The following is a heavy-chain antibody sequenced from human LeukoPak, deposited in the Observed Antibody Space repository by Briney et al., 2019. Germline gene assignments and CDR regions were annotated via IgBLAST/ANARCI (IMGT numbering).Heavy chain of an antibody. J-gene: IGHJ5*02. CDR1: GFTFSTYA. D-gene: IGHD1-26*01. V-gene: IGHV3-23*01. CDR2: ISSGGGNT. Sequence: GGSLRPSCAASGFTFSTYAMSWIRQAPGKGLEWVSAISSGGGNTDYADSVKGRFTISRDNSKNTVFLQMNSLRAEDTGVYYCANRISGSSSWGQGTLVTVSS. CDR3: ANRISGSSS.